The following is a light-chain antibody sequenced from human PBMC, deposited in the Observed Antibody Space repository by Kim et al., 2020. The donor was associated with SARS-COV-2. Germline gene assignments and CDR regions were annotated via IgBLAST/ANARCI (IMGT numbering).Light chain of an antibody. CDR1: SANIGAGYV. CDR3: QSCDSSLSGLGWV. CDR2: GNS. V-gene: IGLV1-40*01. Sequence: VTISWTGSSANIGAGYVVPWYQQLPGTAPKLLIYGNSNRPSGVPDRFSGSKSGTSASLAITGLQAEDEADYYCQSCDSSLSGLGWVFGGGTQLTVL. J-gene: IGLJ3*02.